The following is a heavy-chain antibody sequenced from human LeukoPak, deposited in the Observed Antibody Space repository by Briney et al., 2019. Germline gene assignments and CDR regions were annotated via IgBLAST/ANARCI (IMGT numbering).Heavy chain of an antibody. J-gene: IGHJ1*01. Sequence: GGSLRLSCAASGFTFSGAWMHWVRQAPGKGLVWVSRINDDGTSTRYADSVKGRFTISRDNAKDTLYLQMNSLRAEDTAVYYCARAYGPGMDEYFHLWGQGTLVTVSS. CDR1: GFTFSGAW. CDR3: ARAYGPGMDEYFHL. D-gene: IGHD3-10*01. V-gene: IGHV3-74*01. CDR2: INDDGTST.